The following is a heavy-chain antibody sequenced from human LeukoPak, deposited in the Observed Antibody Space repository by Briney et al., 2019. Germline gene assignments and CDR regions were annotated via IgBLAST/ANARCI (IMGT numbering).Heavy chain of an antibody. CDR2: IYYSGST. Sequence: SETLSLTCTVSGGSISSYYWSWIRQPPGKGLEWIGYIYYSGSTNYNPSLKSRVTISVDTSKNQFSLKLSSVTAADTAVYYCARGYYDFWSGYYAPYGMDVRGQGTTVTVSS. CDR3: ARGYYDFWSGYYAPYGMDV. CDR1: GGSISSYY. V-gene: IGHV4-59*01. J-gene: IGHJ6*02. D-gene: IGHD3-3*01.